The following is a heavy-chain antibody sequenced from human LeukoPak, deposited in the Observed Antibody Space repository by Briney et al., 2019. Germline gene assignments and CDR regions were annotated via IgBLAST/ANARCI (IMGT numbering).Heavy chain of an antibody. CDR2: ISGSGGST. CDR3: AKDPLVNSQEYFDY. J-gene: IGHJ4*02. Sequence: GGSLRLSCAASGFTVSSNYMSWVRQAPRKRLEWVSAISGSGGSTYYAESVKGRFTISRDNSKNSLYLQMNSLRAEDTAVYYCAKDPLVNSQEYFDYWGQGTLVTVSS. V-gene: IGHV3-23*01. D-gene: IGHD2/OR15-2a*01. CDR1: GFTVSSNY.